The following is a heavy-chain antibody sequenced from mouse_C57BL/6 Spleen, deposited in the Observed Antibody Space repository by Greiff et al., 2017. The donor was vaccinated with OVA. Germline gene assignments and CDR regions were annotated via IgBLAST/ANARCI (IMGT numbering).Heavy chain of an antibody. CDR1: GYTFTSYW. D-gene: IGHD1-1*01. Sequence: VQLQQPGAELVKPGASVKLSCKASGYTFTSYWMHWVKQRPGQGLEWIGMIRPNSGSTNYNEKFKSKATMTVDKSSSTAYMQLSSLTSEDAAVYYCARLRWAMDYWGQGTSVTVSS. J-gene: IGHJ4*01. V-gene: IGHV1-64*01. CDR3: ARLRWAMDY. CDR2: IRPNSGST.